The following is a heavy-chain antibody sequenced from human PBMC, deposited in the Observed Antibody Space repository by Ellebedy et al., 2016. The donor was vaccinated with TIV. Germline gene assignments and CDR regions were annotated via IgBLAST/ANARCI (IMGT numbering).Heavy chain of an antibody. Sequence: AASVKVSCKASGYTFTGYYMHWVRQAPGQGLEWMGWINPNNGGTKYVEKFQDRVTMTRDTSISTAYMGLSRLRSDDTAVYYCARAESEVDVYYWGQGTLVTVSS. CDR2: INPNNGGT. V-gene: IGHV1-2*02. CDR1: GYTFTGYY. CDR3: ARAESEVDVYY. D-gene: IGHD2-15*01. J-gene: IGHJ4*02.